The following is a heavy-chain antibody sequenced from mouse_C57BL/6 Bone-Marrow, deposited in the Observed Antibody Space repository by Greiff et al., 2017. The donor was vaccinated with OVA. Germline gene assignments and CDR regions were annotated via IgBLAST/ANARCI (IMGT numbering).Heavy chain of an antibody. D-gene: IGHD1-1*01. CDR2: IYPGSGST. CDR3: ARDYYGSSYDYFDY. V-gene: IGHV1-55*01. Sequence: QVQLQQPGAELVKPGASVKMSCKASGYTFTSYWITWVKQRPGQGLEWIGDIYPGSGSTNYNEKFKSKATLTVDTSSSTAYMQLSSLTSEASAVYYCARDYYGSSYDYFDYWGQGTTLTVSS. J-gene: IGHJ2*01. CDR1: GYTFTSYW.